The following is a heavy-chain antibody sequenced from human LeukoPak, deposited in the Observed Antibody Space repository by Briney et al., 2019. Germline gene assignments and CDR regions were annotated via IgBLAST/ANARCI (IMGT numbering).Heavy chain of an antibody. Sequence: GGSLRLSCAASGFSFSSYSMNWVRQAPGKGLEWVSYISSSNSTIYYADSVKGRFTISRDNSKNTLYLQMNSLRAEDTAVYYCAKDYDSSGYYYADIWGQGTMVTVSS. D-gene: IGHD3-22*01. V-gene: IGHV3-48*01. CDR1: GFSFSSYS. CDR2: ISSSNSTI. J-gene: IGHJ3*02. CDR3: AKDYDSSGYYYADI.